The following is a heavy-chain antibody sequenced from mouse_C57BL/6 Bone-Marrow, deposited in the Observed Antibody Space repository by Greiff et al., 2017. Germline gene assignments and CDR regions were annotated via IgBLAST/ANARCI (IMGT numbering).Heavy chain of an antibody. Sequence: EVHLVESGGGLVQPKGSLKFSCAASGFSFNTYAMNWVRQAPGKGVEWVARIRSKSNNYATYYADPVKDRFTITRDDSESMLYLQMNNLKTADTATYYCLGHGCDGCPWYYDVWGTGTTVTVSS. D-gene: IGHD2-3*01. CDR3: LGHGCDGCPWYYDV. CDR2: IRSKSNNYAT. CDR1: GFSFNTYA. J-gene: IGHJ1*03. V-gene: IGHV10-1*01.